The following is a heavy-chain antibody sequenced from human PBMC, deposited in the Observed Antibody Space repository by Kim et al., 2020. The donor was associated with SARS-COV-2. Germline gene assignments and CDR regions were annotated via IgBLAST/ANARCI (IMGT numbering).Heavy chain of an antibody. CDR3: TAEGYTYGHHSLNI. CDR2: IRSEVNGGTT. J-gene: IGHJ3*02. V-gene: IGHV3-15*05. D-gene: IGHD5-18*01. CDR1: GFNFKNAW. Sequence: GGSLRLSCTASGFNFKNAWMAWVRQAPGKGPEWIGRIRSEVNGGTTLYAAPVNGRISVSREDSTNTMHLHMNSLRPEDTAVYNCTAEGYTYGHHSLNIWG.